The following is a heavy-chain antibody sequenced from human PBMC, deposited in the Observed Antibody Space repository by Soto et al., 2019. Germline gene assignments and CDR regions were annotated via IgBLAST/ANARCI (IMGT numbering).Heavy chain of an antibody. D-gene: IGHD3-10*01. V-gene: IGHV4-30-2*01. CDR2: IYHSGST. CDR1: GGSISSGGYS. J-gene: IGHJ5*02. Sequence: SESLSLTCAVSGGSISSGGYSWSWIRQPPGKGLEWIGYIYHSGSTYYNPSLKSRVTISVDRSKNQFSLKLSSVTAADTAVYYCARRVQANGVITQDNWIAPWGHGTGVTVSS. CDR3: ARRVQANGVITQDNWIAP.